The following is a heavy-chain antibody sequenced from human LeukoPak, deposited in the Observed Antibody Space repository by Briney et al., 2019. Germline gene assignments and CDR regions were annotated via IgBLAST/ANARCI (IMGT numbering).Heavy chain of an antibody. CDR2: ISSSSSYI. CDR3: ARDSTVRGFDP. D-gene: IGHD6-6*01. V-gene: IGHV3-21*01. CDR1: GSTFSSYS. J-gene: IGHJ5*02. Sequence: GGSLRLSCAASGSTFSSYSMNWVRQAPGQGLEWVSSISSSSSYIYYADSVKGRFTISRDNVKNSLYLQMNGLRAEDTAVYYCARDSTVRGFDPWGQGTLVTVSS.